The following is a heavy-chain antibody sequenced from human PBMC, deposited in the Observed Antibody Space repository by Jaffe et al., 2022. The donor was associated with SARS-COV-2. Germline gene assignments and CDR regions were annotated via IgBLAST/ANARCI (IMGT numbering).Heavy chain of an antibody. Sequence: QVQLVQSGAEVKKPGASVKVSCKASGYTFTSYYMHWVRQAPGQGLEWMGIINPSGGSTSYAQKFQGRVTMTRDTSTSTVYMELSSLRSEDTAVYYCARDIGATYYYDSSGYWFQHWGQGTLVTVSS. V-gene: IGHV1-46*01. CDR2: INPSGGST. D-gene: IGHD3-22*01. CDR1: GYTFTSYY. CDR3: ARDIGATYYYDSSGYWFQH. J-gene: IGHJ1*01.